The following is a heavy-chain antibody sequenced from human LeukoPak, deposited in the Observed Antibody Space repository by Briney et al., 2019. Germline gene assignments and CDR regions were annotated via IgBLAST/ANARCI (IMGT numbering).Heavy chain of an antibody. Sequence: NPSETLSLTCTVSGGSISSYYWSWLRQPPGKGLEWIGYIYYSGSTNYNPSLKSRVTISVDTSKNQFSLKLSSVTAADTAVYYCARDLGDGYNSGDALDIWGQGTMVAVSS. CDR2: IYYSGST. J-gene: IGHJ3*02. D-gene: IGHD5-24*01. CDR3: ARDLGDGYNSGDALDI. CDR1: GGSISSYY. V-gene: IGHV4-59*01.